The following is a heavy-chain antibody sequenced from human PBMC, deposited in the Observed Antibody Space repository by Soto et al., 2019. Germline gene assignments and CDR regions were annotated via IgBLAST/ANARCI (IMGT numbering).Heavy chain of an antibody. CDR2: ITNIVNYI. J-gene: IGHJ4*02. CDR3: ARDESAGSSIRY. D-gene: IGHD2-2*01. V-gene: IGHV3-21*01. CDR1: GSTFSSYG. Sequence: PGGSLRLSCTASGSTFSSYGMNWVRQAPGKGLEWVSSITNIVNYIYYADSVQGRFTISRDNARNSLYLQMNSLRAEDTAVYFCARDESAGSSIRYWGQGSLVTVSS.